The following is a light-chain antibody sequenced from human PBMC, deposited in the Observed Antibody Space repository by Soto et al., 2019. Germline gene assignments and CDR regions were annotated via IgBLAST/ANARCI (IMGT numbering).Light chain of an antibody. V-gene: IGKV1-5*01. CDR2: DAS. J-gene: IGKJ1*01. Sequence: DIRMTQAPSTLSASIGDRVIITCRASQSISHWLAWYQQKPGKAPKLLISDASILESGVPSRFSGSTSGTEFTLTISSLQPDDFATYYCQQYHTYRTFGQGTKVDNK. CDR1: QSISHW. CDR3: QQYHTYRT.